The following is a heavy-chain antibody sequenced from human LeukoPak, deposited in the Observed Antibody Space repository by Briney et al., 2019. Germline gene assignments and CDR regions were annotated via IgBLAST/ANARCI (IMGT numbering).Heavy chain of an antibody. CDR1: GFTFSSYG. V-gene: IGHV3-33*01. D-gene: IGHD3-10*02. Sequence: GRSLRLSCAASGFTFSSYGMHWVRQAPGKGLEWVAVIWYDGSNKYYADSVKGRFTISRDNSKNTLYLQMNSLRAEDTALYFCARDGDYDRSYRSGFDYWGQGTLVTVSS. CDR3: ARDGDYDRSYRSGFDY. J-gene: IGHJ4*02. CDR2: IWYDGSNK.